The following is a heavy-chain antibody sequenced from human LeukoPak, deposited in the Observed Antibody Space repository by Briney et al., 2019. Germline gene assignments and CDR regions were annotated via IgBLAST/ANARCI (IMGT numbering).Heavy chain of an antibody. CDR3: ARQGEHIVVVTSDNWFDP. CDR1: GGIFSSYA. CDR2: IIPIFGTA. Sequence: SVTVSCKASGGIFSSYAISWVRQAPGQGLEWMGGIIPIFGTANYAQKFQGRVTITADESTSTAYMELSSLRSEDTAVYYCARQGEHIVVVTSDNWFDPWGQGTLVTVSS. J-gene: IGHJ5*02. V-gene: IGHV1-69*01. D-gene: IGHD2-21*02.